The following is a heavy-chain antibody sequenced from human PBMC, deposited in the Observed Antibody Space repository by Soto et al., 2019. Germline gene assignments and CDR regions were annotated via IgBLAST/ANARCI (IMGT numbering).Heavy chain of an antibody. D-gene: IGHD6-19*01. Sequence: GGSLRLSCATSGFTFGVYFMSWIRQTPGKGLEWLSSISSSSFVITYADSVKGRFTISRDNTKSVLYLQMDSLRVEDTAVYYCATSRSYFDYWGQGTLVTVSS. J-gene: IGHJ4*02. CDR2: ISSSSFVI. CDR1: GFTFGVYF. CDR3: ATSRSYFDY. V-gene: IGHV3-11*01.